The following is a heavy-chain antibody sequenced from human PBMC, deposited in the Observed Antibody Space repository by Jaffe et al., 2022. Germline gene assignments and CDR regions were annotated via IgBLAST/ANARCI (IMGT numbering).Heavy chain of an antibody. V-gene: IGHV3-49*03. D-gene: IGHD6-13*01. CDR2: IRSKAYGGTT. CDR3: TRDFLRLPGIAAAGTWFDP. CDR1: GFTFGDYA. J-gene: IGHJ5*02. Sequence: EVQLVESGGGLVQPGRSLRLSCTASGFTFGDYAMSWFRQAPGKGLEWVGFIRSKAYGGTTEYAASVKGRFTISRDDSKSIAYLQMNSLKTEDTAVYYCTRDFLRLPGIAAAGTWFDPWGQGTLVTVSS.